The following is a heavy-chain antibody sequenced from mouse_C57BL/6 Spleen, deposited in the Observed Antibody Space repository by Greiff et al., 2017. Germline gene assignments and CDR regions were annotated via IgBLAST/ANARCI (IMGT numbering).Heavy chain of an antibody. J-gene: IGHJ4*01. V-gene: IGHV1-74*01. Sequence: VQLQQPGAELVKPGASVKVSCKASGYTFTSYWMHWVKQRPGQGLEWIGRIHPSDSDTNYNQKFKGKATLTVDKSSSSAYMQLSSLTSEVSAVYYCAISGGYTIPLYAMDYWGQGTSVTVSS. D-gene: IGHD2-2*01. CDR2: IHPSDSDT. CDR3: AISGGYTIPLYAMDY. CDR1: GYTFTSYW.